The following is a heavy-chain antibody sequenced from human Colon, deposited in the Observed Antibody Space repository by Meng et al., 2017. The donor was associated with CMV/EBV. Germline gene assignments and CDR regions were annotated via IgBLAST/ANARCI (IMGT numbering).Heavy chain of an antibody. D-gene: IGHD1-26*01. J-gene: IGHJ3*02. CDR3: ARRSDTWHAFDI. Sequence: VSGGSITRRGYYWGWVRQPPGMGPQWIASLHYTGSLAYNPSFQSRATIAADTSNNQFSLKLTSVTAADTAVYYCARRSDTWHAFDIWGQGTMVTVSS. V-gene: IGHV4-39*01. CDR1: GGSITRRGYY. CDR2: LHYTGSL.